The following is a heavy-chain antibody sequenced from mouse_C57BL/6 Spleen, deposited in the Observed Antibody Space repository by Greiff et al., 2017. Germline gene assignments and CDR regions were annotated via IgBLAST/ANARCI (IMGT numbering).Heavy chain of an antibody. Sequence: QVQLQQPGAELVQPGASVKLSCKASGYTFTSYWMHWVKQRPGRGLAWIGRIDPNSGGTKYNEKFKSKATLTVAKPSSTAYMQLSSLTSEDSAVYYCARASSDYYGSSYWYFDVWGTGTTVTVSS. D-gene: IGHD1-1*01. V-gene: IGHV1-72*01. CDR1: GYTFTSYW. J-gene: IGHJ1*03. CDR2: IDPNSGGT. CDR3: ARASSDYYGSSYWYFDV.